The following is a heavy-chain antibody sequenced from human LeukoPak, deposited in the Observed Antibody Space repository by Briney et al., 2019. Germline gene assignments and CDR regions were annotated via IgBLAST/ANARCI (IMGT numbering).Heavy chain of an antibody. CDR1: GGSFSGYY. V-gene: IGHV4-34*01. CDR2: TNNGEST. J-gene: IGHJ4*02. Sequence: SETLSLTCAVYGGSFSGYYWSWIRQPPGKGLEWIGGTNNGESTNYNPSLRSRVTISVDTSKDQFSLKRSSVTAADTAIYYCARETAAAGSSIAINDYWGQGTLVTVSS. CDR3: ARETAAAGSSIAINDY. D-gene: IGHD6-13*01.